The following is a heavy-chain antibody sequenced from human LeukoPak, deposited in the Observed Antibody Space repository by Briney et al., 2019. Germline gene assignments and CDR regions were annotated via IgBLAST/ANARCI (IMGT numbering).Heavy chain of an antibody. J-gene: IGHJ4*02. CDR1: GFTFDDYA. CDR3: AKAPIATVIPTYFDY. Sequence: GGSLRLSCAASGFTFDDYAMHWVRQAPGKGLEWVSGISWNSGNIGYADSVKGRFTISRDNAKNSLYLQMNSLRAEDTALYYCAKAPIATVIPTYFDYWGQGTLVTVSS. CDR2: ISWNSGNI. D-gene: IGHD4-17*01. V-gene: IGHV3-9*01.